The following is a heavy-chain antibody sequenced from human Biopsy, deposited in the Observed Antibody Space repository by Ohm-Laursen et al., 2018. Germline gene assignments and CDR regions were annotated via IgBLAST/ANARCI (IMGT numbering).Heavy chain of an antibody. V-gene: IGHV4-59*11. CDR2: ISHTGYT. CDR3: ARGSNEYGGLYFPH. J-gene: IGHJ1*01. Sequence: SDTLSLTCTVSGGSFTGHYWTWIRQPPGKGLEWIGHISHTGYTSYKSSLKSRVTISLDTSRKHFSLRLTSLAAAYTAVDYCARGSNEYGGLYFPHWGQGALVTVSS. CDR1: GGSFTGHY. D-gene: IGHD4-23*01.